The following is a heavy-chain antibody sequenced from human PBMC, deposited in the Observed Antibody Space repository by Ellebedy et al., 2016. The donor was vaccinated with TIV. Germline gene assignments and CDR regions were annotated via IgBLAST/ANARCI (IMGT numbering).Heavy chain of an antibody. CDR2: IYHSGST. CDR1: GGSISSSNW. V-gene: IGHV4-4*02. CDR3: ARELISSGWDFYYYYYGMDV. J-gene: IGHJ6*02. Sequence: MPSETLSLTCAVSGGSISSSNWWSWVRQPPGKGLEWIGEIYHSGSTNYNPSLKSRVTISVDKSKNQFSLKLSSVTAADTAVYYCARELISSGWDFYYYYYGMDVWGQGTTVTVSS. D-gene: IGHD6-19*01.